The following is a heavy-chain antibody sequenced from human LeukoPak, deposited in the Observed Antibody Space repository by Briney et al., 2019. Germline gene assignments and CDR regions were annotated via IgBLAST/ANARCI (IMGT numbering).Heavy chain of an antibody. Sequence: PSETLSLTCTVSGGSISSGDYYWSWIRQPPGKGLEWIGYIYHSGSTYYNPSLKSRVTISVDTSKNQFSLKLSSVTAADTAVYYCASTVLRFGFDPWGQGTLVTVSS. V-gene: IGHV4-30-4*08. D-gene: IGHD3-3*01. J-gene: IGHJ5*02. CDR1: GGSISSGDYY. CDR3: ASTVLRFGFDP. CDR2: IYHSGST.